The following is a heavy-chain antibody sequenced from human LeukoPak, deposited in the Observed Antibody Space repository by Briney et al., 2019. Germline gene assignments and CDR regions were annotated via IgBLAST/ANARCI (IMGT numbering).Heavy chain of an antibody. Sequence: PGGSLRLSCAASGFTFSSYWMSWVRQAPGKGLEWVANIKQDGSEKYYVDSVKGRFTISRDNAKNSLYLQMNSLRVEDTAVYYCARDWRLDWFDPWGQGTLVTVSS. CDR2: IKQDGSEK. CDR1: GFTFSSYW. D-gene: IGHD3-3*01. V-gene: IGHV3-7*01. J-gene: IGHJ5*02. CDR3: ARDWRLDWFDP.